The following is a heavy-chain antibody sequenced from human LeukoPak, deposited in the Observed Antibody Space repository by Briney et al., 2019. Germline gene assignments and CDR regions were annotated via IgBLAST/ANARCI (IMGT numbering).Heavy chain of an antibody. CDR3: ASPRIDNSSGDRGYYYYMDV. J-gene: IGHJ6*03. D-gene: IGHD6-25*01. CDR1: GGSISSYY. V-gene: IGHV4-4*07. CDR2: IYTSGST. Sequence: PSETLSLNCTVSGGSISSYYWSWIRQPAGKGLEWIGRIYTSGSTNYNPSLKSRVTMSVDTSKNQFSLKLSSVTAADTAVYYCASPRIDNSSGDRGYYYYMDVWGKGTTVTVSS.